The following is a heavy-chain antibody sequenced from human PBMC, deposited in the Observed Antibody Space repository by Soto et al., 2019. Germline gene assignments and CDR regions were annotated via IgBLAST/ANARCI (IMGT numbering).Heavy chain of an antibody. V-gene: IGHV1-58*01. CDR3: AADPTIYSITIFGVAPGYYGMDV. D-gene: IGHD3-3*01. CDR2: IVVGSGNT. Sequence: SVKVSCKASGLTFTSSAVQWVRQARGQRLEWIGWIVVGSGNTNYAQKFQERVTITRDMSTSTAYMELSSLRSEDTAVYYCAADPTIYSITIFGVAPGYYGMDVWGQGTTVTVSS. CDR1: GLTFTSSA. J-gene: IGHJ6*02.